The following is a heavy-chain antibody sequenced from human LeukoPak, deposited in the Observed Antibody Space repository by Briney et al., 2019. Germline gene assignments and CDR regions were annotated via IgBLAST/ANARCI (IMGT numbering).Heavy chain of an antibody. CDR3: AKRGYYYGSGSYSYAFDI. V-gene: IGHV5-51*01. CDR1: GYSFTSYW. J-gene: IGHJ3*02. D-gene: IGHD3-10*01. CDR2: IYPGDSDT. Sequence: GESLKISCKGSGYSFTSYWIGWVRQMPGKGLEWMGIIYPGDSDTRYSPSFQGQVTISADKSISTAYLRWSSLKASDTAMYYCAKRGYYYGSGSYSYAFDIWGQGTMVTVPS.